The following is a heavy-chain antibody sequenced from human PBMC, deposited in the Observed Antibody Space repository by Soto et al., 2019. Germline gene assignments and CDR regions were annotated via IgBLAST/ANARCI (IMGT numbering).Heavy chain of an antibody. V-gene: IGHV4-34*01. Sequence: SETLSLTCAVYGGSFSGYYWSWIRQPPGKGLEWIGEINHSGSTNYNPSLKSRVTISVDTSKNQFSLKLSSVTAADTAVYYCARGPLKLRFLDNEYYGMDVWGQGTTVTVSS. CDR1: GGSFSGYY. CDR2: INHSGST. CDR3: ARGPLKLRFLDNEYYGMDV. D-gene: IGHD3-3*01. J-gene: IGHJ6*02.